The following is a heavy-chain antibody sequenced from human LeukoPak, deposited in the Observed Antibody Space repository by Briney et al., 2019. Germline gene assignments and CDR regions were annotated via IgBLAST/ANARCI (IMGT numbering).Heavy chain of an antibody. Sequence: ASVTVSFTASGYTFTGYYMYWMRQAPGQGLEWMGWINPNSGDTNYAQKLQGRVTMTRDTSISTAYMELSRLISDDTAVYYCARGVAGIDYWGQGTLVSVSS. V-gene: IGHV1-2*02. J-gene: IGHJ4*02. CDR2: INPNSGDT. CDR3: ARGVAGIDY. D-gene: IGHD6-19*01. CDR1: GYTFTGYY.